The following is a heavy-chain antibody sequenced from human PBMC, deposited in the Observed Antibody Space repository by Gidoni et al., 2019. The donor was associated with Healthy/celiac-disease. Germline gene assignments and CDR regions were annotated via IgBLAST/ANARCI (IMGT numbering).Heavy chain of an antibody. CDR3: ARDIVVVVAAEFGMDV. Sequence: QVQLVQSGAEVQKPGASVKVDCKATGYTFTGYYMHWVRQAPGQGLEWMGWINPNSVGTNYAQKFQGRVTMTRDTSISTAYMELSRLRSDDTAVYYCARDIVVVVAAEFGMDVWGKGTTVTVSS. V-gene: IGHV1-2*02. CDR2: INPNSVGT. J-gene: IGHJ6*04. CDR1: GYTFTGYY. D-gene: IGHD2-15*01.